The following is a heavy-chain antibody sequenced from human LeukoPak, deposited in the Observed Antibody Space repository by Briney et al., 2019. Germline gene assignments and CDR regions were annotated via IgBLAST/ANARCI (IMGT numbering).Heavy chain of an antibody. V-gene: IGHV5-10-1*01. CDR3: ATSEILAAAIYYYSHGMDV. J-gene: IGHJ6*02. CDR2: IDPSDSYT. D-gene: IGHD6-13*01. CDR1: ADSSTSYW. Sequence: GQSLRFSCKGSADSSTSYWISWVRQMPRKGLEGRGRIDPSDSYTNYSPSFQGHVTISADKSISTAYLQRSSLKASDTAMYYCATSEILAAAIYYYSHGMDVWGQGTTVTVSS.